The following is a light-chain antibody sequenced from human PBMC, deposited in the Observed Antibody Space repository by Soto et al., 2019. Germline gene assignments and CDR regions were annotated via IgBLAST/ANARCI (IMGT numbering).Light chain of an antibody. CDR3: QQYNNWWT. Sequence: ERVMTQSPAPLSVSPGERATLSCRASQSVSSSLAWYQEKPGQAPRLLIYGASTRATGIPARCSGSGSRTEFTLPISSLQSEDFAVYYCQQYNNWWTLGKGTQVEIK. J-gene: IGKJ1*01. CDR2: GAS. V-gene: IGKV3-15*01. CDR1: QSVSSS.